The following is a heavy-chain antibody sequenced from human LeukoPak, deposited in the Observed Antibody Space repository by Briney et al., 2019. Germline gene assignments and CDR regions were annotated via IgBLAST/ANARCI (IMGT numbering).Heavy chain of an antibody. D-gene: IGHD3-22*01. Sequence: GGSLRLSCAASGLTFSGYWMHWVRQAPGKGLEWVSGISWNSGSIGYADSVKGRFTISRDNAKNSLYLQMNSLRAEDTALYYCAKDMTHYYDSSGPVHFDYWGQGTLVTVSS. V-gene: IGHV3-9*01. CDR2: ISWNSGSI. CDR1: GLTFSGYW. CDR3: AKDMTHYYDSSGPVHFDY. J-gene: IGHJ4*02.